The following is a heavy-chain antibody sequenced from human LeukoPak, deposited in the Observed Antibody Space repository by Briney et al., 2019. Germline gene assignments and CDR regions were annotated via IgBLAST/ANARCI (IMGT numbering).Heavy chain of an antibody. CDR3: ARSGTVTGYLY. CDR1: GGSLSSYY. Sequence: SETLSLTCTVSGGSLSSYYWTWIRQSPGKGLEWVGYIYSSGSTNYNPSLKSRVTMSVSTTKNQFSLKLNSGTAADTAVYYCARSGTVTGYLYWGQGALVTVSS. V-gene: IGHV4-59*01. D-gene: IGHD3-9*01. CDR2: IYSSGST. J-gene: IGHJ4*02.